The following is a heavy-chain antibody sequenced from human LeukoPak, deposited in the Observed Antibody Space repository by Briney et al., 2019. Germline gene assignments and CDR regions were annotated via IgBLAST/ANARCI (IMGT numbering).Heavy chain of an antibody. CDR1: GGSISSSSYY. Sequence: SETLSLTCTVSGGSISSSSYYWGWILQPPGKGLEWIGSIYYSGSTYYNPSLKSRVTISVDTSKNQFSLKLSSVTAADTAVYYCARTTGTYYDSSGYPDYWGQGTLVTVSS. CDR3: ARTTGTYYDSSGYPDY. D-gene: IGHD3-22*01. CDR2: IYYSGST. J-gene: IGHJ4*02. V-gene: IGHV4-39*01.